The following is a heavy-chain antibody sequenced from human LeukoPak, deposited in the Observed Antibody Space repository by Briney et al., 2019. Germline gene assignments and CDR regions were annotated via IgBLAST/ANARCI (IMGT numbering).Heavy chain of an antibody. V-gene: IGHV3-53*01. Sequence: PGGSLRLSCAASGFTVSSNYMSWVRQAPGKGLEWVSVIYSGGSTYYADSVKGRFTISRDNAKNSLYLQMNSLRAEDTAVYYCARVHYDFWSGYLYYYYYYMDVWGKGTTVTVSS. CDR3: ARVHYDFWSGYLYYYYYYMDV. CDR2: IYSGGST. D-gene: IGHD3-3*01. CDR1: GFTVSSNY. J-gene: IGHJ6*03.